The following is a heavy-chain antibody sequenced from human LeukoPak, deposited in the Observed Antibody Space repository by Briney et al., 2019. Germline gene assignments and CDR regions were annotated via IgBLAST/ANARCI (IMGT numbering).Heavy chain of an antibody. D-gene: IGHD6-19*01. V-gene: IGHV3-21*04. CDR1: GFTFNSYS. CDR2: ISSSSSYI. J-gene: IGHJ4*02. Sequence: GGSLRLSCAASGFTFNSYSMNWVRQAPGKGLEWVSSISSSSSYIYYADSVKGRFTISRDNSKNTLYLQMNSLRAEDTAVYYCAKVTAVAGGVDYWGQGTLVTVSS. CDR3: AKVTAVAGGVDY.